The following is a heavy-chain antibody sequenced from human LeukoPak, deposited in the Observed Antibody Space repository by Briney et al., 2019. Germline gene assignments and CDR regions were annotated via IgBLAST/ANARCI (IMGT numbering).Heavy chain of an antibody. D-gene: IGHD3-3*01. J-gene: IGHJ3*02. CDR1: GYSISSGYY. CDR2: IYHSGST. CDR3: ARLRTYYDFWSGYSERRFRAFDI. Sequence: KPSETLPLTCTVSGYSISSGYYWGWIRQPPGKGLEWIGSIYHSGSTYYNPSLKSRVTISVDTSKNQFSLKLSSVTAADTAVYYCARLRTYYDFWSGYSERRFRAFDIWGQGTMVTVSS. V-gene: IGHV4-38-2*02.